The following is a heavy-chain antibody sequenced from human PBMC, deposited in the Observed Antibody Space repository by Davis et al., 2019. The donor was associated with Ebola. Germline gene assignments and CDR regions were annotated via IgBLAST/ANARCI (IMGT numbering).Heavy chain of an antibody. CDR3: ASIALGYSSSWFFFDY. V-gene: IGHV5-51*01. D-gene: IGHD6-13*01. Sequence: GESLKISCKGSGYSFTSSRIGWVRQMPGKGLEWMGIIYPGDSDTRYSPSFQGQVTISADKSISTAYLQWSSLKASDTAMYYCASIALGYSSSWFFFDYWGQGTLVTVSS. CDR2: IYPGDSDT. CDR1: GYSFTSSR. J-gene: IGHJ4*02.